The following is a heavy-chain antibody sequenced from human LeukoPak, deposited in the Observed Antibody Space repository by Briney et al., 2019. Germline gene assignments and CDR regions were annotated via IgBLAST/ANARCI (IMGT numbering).Heavy chain of an antibody. CDR2: INTDGSST. CDR1: GFTFSNYW. D-gene: IGHD3-10*01. Sequence: GGSLGLSCAASGFTFSNYWMHWVRQGPGKGLVWVSYINTDGSSTSYADSVKGRFTISRDNAKNFLYLQMNSLRVDDTALYYCTKSDAEFSNWFDPWGQGTLVIVSS. J-gene: IGHJ5*02. V-gene: IGHV3-74*01. CDR3: TKSDAEFSNWFDP.